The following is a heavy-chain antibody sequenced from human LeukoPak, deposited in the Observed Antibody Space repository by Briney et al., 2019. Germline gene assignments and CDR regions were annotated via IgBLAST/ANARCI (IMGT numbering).Heavy chain of an antibody. V-gene: IGHV3-30*18. CDR2: ISYDGSNK. J-gene: IGHJ4*02. D-gene: IGHD4-17*01. CDR3: AKTMTTVTTYLDY. Sequence: PGGSLRLSCAASGFTFSSYGMHWVRQAPGKGLEWVAVISYDGSNKYYADSVKGRFTISRDNSKNTLYLQMNGLRAEDTAVYYCAKTMTTVTTYLDYWGQGTLVTVSS. CDR1: GFTFSSYG.